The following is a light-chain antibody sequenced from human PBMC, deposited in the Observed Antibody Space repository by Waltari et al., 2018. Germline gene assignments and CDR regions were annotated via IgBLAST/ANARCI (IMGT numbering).Light chain of an antibody. V-gene: IGLV2-14*01. CDR3: SSYTTSSAPGV. J-gene: IGLJ1*01. Sequence: QSALPQPASVSGSPAQSPTISCSGTASDVGAHDFVYGYHQHPGKAPHLIIYEVSNRPSGISNRFSASKSVNTASLTISGLQAEDEADYYCSSYTTSSAPGVFGTGTRVTVL. CDR2: EVS. CDR1: ASDVGAHDF.